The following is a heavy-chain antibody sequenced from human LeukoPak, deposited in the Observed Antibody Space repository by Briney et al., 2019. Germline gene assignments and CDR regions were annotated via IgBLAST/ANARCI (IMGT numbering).Heavy chain of an antibody. J-gene: IGHJ5*02. CDR2: IYYGGSA. V-gene: IGHV4-39*07. D-gene: IGHD2-15*01. CDR1: GGSITSSGFY. CDR3: ARQPNIVVVDNWFDP. Sequence: SDTLSLTCTVSGGSITSSGFYWGWIRQPPGKGLEWIGNIYYGGSAYYNPSLKSRVTISVDTSKNQFSLKLSSVTAADTAVYYYARQPNIVVVDNWFDPWGQGTLVAVSS.